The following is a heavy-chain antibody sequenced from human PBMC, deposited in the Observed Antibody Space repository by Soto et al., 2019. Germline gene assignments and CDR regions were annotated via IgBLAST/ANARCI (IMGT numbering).Heavy chain of an antibody. CDR2: IIPILGIA. CDR1: GGTFSSYT. CDR3: ARGGGIAAAGTPSDY. Sequence: QVQLVQSGAEVKKPGSSVKVSCKASGGTFSSYTISWVRQVPGQGLEWMGRIIPILGIANYAQKFQGRVTITADKSTSTAYMELSSLRSEDTAVYYCARGGGIAAAGTPSDYWGQGTLVTVSS. D-gene: IGHD6-13*01. J-gene: IGHJ4*02. V-gene: IGHV1-69*02.